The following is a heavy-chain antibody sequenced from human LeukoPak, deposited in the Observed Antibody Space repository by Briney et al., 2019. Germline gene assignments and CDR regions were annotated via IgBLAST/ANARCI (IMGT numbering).Heavy chain of an antibody. CDR1: GFTVSNNY. CDR3: AKLDAGMIVVVPFDY. D-gene: IGHD3-22*01. V-gene: IGHV3-66*04. Sequence: GGSLRLSCAASGFTVSNNYMSWVRQAPGKGLEWVSVIYSGGSTYYADSVKGRFTISRDNSKNTVYLQMNSLRAEDTAVYYCAKLDAGMIVVVPFDYWGQGTLVTVSS. J-gene: IGHJ4*02. CDR2: IYSGGST.